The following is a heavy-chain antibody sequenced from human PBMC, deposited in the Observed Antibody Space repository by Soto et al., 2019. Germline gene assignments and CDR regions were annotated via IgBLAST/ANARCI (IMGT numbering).Heavy chain of an antibody. D-gene: IGHD6-13*01. J-gene: IGHJ6*02. CDR1: GYTLTELS. CDR2: FDPEDGET. CDR3: ATDGRGIAALDYYYYGMDV. V-gene: IGHV1-24*01. Sequence: ASVKVSCKVSGYTLTELSMHWVRQAPGKGLEWMGGFDPEDGETIYAQKFQGRVTMTEDTSTDTAYMELSSLGSEDTAVYYCATDGRGIAALDYYYYGMDVRGQGTTVTVSS.